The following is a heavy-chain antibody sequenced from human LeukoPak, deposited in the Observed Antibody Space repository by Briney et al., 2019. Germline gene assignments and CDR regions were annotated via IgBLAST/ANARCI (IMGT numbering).Heavy chain of an antibody. J-gene: IGHJ6*02. CDR3: AKVLSASYDFWSGYYKVGDYYYYYGMDV. CDR2: ISGSGGST. CDR1: GFTFSSYA. D-gene: IGHD3-3*01. V-gene: IGHV3-23*01. Sequence: GGFLRLSCAASGFTFSSYAMSWVRQAPGKGLEWVSAISGSGGSTYYADSVKGRFTISRDNSKNTLYLQMNSLRAEDTAVYYCAKVLSASYDFWSGYYKVGDYYYYYGMDVWGQGTTVTVSS.